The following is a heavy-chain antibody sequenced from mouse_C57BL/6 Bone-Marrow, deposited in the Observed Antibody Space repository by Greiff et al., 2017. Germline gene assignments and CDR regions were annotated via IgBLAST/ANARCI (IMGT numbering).Heavy chain of an antibody. D-gene: IGHD2-4*01. CDR2: ISGGGGNT. CDR3: ARHRGLRRGWYFDV. V-gene: IGHV5-9*01. CDR1: GFTFSSYT. Sequence: EVMLVESGGGLVKPGGSLKLSCAASGFTFSSYTMSWVRQTPEKRLEWVATISGGGGNTYYPDSVKGRFTISRDNAKNTLYLQMSSLRSEDTAFYYCARHRGLRRGWYFDVWGTGTTVTVSS. J-gene: IGHJ1*03.